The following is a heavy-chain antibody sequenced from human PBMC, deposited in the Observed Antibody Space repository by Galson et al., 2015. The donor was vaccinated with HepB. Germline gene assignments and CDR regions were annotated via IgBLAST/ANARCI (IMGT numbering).Heavy chain of an antibody. V-gene: IGHV3-20*04. D-gene: IGHD3-10*01. J-gene: IGHJ4*02. Sequence: SLRLSCAATGFIFDDYDMSWVRQVPGKGLEWVSGINWNGGDTDYADSVKGRFTISRDNAENSLYLQMNSLRVEDTALYYCARDETTMARGVIHKWYSGYGGQGILVTVSS. CDR2: INWNGGDT. CDR3: ARDETTMARGVIHKWYSGY. CDR1: GFIFDDYD.